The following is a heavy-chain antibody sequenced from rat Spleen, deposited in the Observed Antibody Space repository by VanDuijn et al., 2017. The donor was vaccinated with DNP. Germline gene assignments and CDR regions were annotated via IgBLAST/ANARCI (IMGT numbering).Heavy chain of an antibody. CDR1: GFTFSNYY. J-gene: IGHJ2*01. D-gene: IGHD1-11*01. CDR3: ARLGGD. V-gene: IGHV5-25*01. CDR2: ITNSGGST. Sequence: EVQLVESDGGLVQPGRSLKLSCAASGFTFSNYYMAWVRQAPTKGLEWVASITNSGGSTYYRDSVKGRFTISRDNAKSTLYLQMDSLRSEDTATYYCARLGGDWGQGVMVTVSS.